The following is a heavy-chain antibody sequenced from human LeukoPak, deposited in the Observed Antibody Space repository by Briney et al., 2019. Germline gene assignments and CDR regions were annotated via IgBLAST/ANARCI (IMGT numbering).Heavy chain of an antibody. CDR1: GGSISSGDYY. V-gene: IGHV4-30-4*01. J-gene: IGHJ3*02. D-gene: IGHD1-26*01. Sequence: PSQTLSLTCTVSGGSISSGDYYWSWIRQPPGKGLEWIGYIYYSGSTYYNPSLKSRVTISVDTSKNQFSLKLSSVTAADTAVYYCARGGGELTRDETFDIWGQGTMVTVSS. CDR3: ARGGGELTRDETFDI. CDR2: IYYSGST.